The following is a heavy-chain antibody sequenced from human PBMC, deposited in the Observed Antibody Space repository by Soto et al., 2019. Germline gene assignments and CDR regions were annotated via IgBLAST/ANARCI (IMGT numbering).Heavy chain of an antibody. J-gene: IGHJ3*02. CDR3: ARVAGYSSSWYSLGAFDI. V-gene: IGHV6-1*01. Sequence: SQTLSLTCAISGDSVSSNSAAWNWIRQSPSRGLEWLGRTYYRSKWYNDYAVSVKSRITINPDTSKNQFSLQLSSVTPEDTAAYYCARVAGYSSSWYSLGAFDIWGQGTMVTVSS. D-gene: IGHD6-13*01. CDR2: TYYRSKWYN. CDR1: GDSVSSNSAA.